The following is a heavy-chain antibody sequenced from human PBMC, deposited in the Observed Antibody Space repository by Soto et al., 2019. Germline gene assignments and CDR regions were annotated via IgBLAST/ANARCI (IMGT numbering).Heavy chain of an antibody. Sequence: EVQLVESGGALVQPGGSLRLSCAVSGLSFTTHDMNWVRQAPGKGLEWISFMRSSDNSIYYADSVQGRFTISRDDSKNSLYLQMNSLRVEDTGIYYCASSGWGTTGTPYLDDWGQGPMVTVSS. CDR3: ASSGWGTTGTPYLDD. D-gene: IGHD1-1*01. CDR1: GLSFTTHD. CDR2: MRSSDNSI. V-gene: IGHV3-48*03. J-gene: IGHJ4*02.